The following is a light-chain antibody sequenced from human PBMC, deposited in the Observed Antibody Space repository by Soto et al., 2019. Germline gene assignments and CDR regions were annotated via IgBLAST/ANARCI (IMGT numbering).Light chain of an antibody. V-gene: IGKV3-20*01. CDR2: GAS. CDR1: QSVNSNY. CDR3: QQYSSAPPELT. Sequence: EIVLTQSPGTLSVSPGERVTLSCRASQSVNSNYLAWYQQRPGQAPRLLSFGASYRATGIPDRFSGSGSGTDFTLTISRVEPEDFAVYYCQQYSSAPPELTFGPGTKVD. J-gene: IGKJ3*01.